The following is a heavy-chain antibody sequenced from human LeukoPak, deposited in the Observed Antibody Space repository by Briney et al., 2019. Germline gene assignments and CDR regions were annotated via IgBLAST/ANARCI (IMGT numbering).Heavy chain of an antibody. D-gene: IGHD2-8*02. CDR1: GFTFNNYG. V-gene: IGHV3-30*02. CDR3: ARVAVSGPTGWFDS. J-gene: IGHJ5*01. Sequence: GGSLRLSCAASGFTFNNYGMHWVRQAPGKGLEWVAFIRYDGSNTYYADSVKGRFTISRDNSKNTLYLQMNSLRAEDTAVYYCARVAVSGPTGWFDSWGQGTLVIVSS. CDR2: IRYDGSNT.